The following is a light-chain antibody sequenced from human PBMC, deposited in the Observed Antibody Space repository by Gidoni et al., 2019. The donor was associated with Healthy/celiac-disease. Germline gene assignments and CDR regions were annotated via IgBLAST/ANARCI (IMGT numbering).Light chain of an antibody. V-gene: IGLV3-19*01. CDR3: NSRDSSGNHLV. CDR2: GKN. Sequence: SSELTQAPAVSLALGQTVRITCPGDSLRSYYATWYQQKPGQAPVFVIYGKNNRPSGIPDRFSGPSSGNTASLTITGAQAEDEADYYCNSRDSSGNHLVFGGGTKLTVL. CDR1: SLRSYY. J-gene: IGLJ2*01.